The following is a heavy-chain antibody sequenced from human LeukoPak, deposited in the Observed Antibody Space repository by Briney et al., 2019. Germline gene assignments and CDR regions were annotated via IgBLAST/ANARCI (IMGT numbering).Heavy chain of an antibody. Sequence: NSSETLSLTCAVYGGSFSGYYWSWIRQPPGKGLEWIGEINHSGSTNYNPSLKSRVTISVDTSKNQFSLKLSSVTAADTAVYYCARGRTRQWLVLGYWFDPWGQGTLVTVSS. J-gene: IGHJ5*02. D-gene: IGHD6-19*01. CDR2: INHSGST. CDR1: GGSFSGYY. V-gene: IGHV4-34*01. CDR3: ARGRTRQWLVLGYWFDP.